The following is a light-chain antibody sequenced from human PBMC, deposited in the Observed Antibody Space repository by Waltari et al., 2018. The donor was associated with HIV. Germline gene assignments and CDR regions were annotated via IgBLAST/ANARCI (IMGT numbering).Light chain of an antibody. J-gene: IGKJ4*01. V-gene: IGKV3-11*01. CDR3: QQRINWPLT. CDR1: QSVSSY. Sequence: PGERATLSCRASQSVSSYLAWYQQKPGQAPRLLIYAASNRATGIPARFSGSGSGTDFTLSISSLEPEDFAVYYCQQRINWPLTFGGGTRVEIK. CDR2: AAS.